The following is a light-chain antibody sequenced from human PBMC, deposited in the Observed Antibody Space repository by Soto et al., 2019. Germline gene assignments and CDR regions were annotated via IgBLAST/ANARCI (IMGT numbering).Light chain of an antibody. V-gene: IGKV3-20*01. CDR3: QQYGSSPRT. Sequence: EIVLTQSPGTLSLSPGERATLSCRASQSVSSSYLAWYQQKPGQAPRPLIYGASSRATGIPDRFSGSGSGTAYTLTISRLEPEDFAVYYCQQYGSSPRTFRQGTKVEIK. J-gene: IGKJ1*01. CDR2: GAS. CDR1: QSVSSSY.